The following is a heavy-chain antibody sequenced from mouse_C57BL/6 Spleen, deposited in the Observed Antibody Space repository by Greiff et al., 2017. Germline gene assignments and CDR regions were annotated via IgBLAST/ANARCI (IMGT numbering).Heavy chain of an antibody. CDR2: IDPANGNT. J-gene: IGHJ2*01. Sequence: EVQLQQSVAELVRPGASVKLSCTASGFNIKNTYMNWVKQRPEQGLEWIGRIDPANGNTTYAPKFQGKATIPADTSSNTAYLQLSSLTSEDPALYYCARSSPYSYPKDYWGKGTTLTVSS. CDR1: GFNIKNTY. D-gene: IGHD2-10*01. CDR3: ARSSPYSYPKDY. V-gene: IGHV14-3*01.